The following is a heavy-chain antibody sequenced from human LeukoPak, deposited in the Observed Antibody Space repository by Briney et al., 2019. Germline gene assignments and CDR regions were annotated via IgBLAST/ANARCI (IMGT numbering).Heavy chain of an antibody. CDR3: ARLRYYGMDV. V-gene: IGHV3-23*01. J-gene: IGHJ6*02. D-gene: IGHD2-15*01. Sequence: GGSLRLSCAASGFTLSSYAMSWVRQAPGKGREWVSAISGSGGSTYYADSVKSRFTISRDNAKNSLYLQMNSLRAEDTAVYYCARLRYYGMDVWGQGTTVTVSS. CDR1: GFTLSSYA. CDR2: ISGSGGST.